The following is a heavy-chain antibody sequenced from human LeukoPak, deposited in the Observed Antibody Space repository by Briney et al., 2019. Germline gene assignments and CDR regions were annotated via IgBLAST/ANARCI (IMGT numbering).Heavy chain of an antibody. J-gene: IGHJ5*02. CDR2: ISGSGGST. CDR3: AKLQSSTSCYFCSWFDL. Sequence: GGSLRLSCAASGFTFSSYAMSWVRQAPGKGLEWVSAISGSGGSTYYADSVKGRFTISRDNSKNTLYLQMNSLRAEDTAVYYCAKLQSSTSCYFCSWFDLWGQGTLVTVSS. V-gene: IGHV3-23*01. CDR1: GFTFSSYA. D-gene: IGHD2-2*01.